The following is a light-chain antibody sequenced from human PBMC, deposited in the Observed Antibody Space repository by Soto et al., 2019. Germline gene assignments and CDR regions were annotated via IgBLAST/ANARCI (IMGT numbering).Light chain of an antibody. CDR3: QQRSDWPWT. CDR2: DAS. CDR1: QSVSSY. V-gene: IGKV3-11*01. J-gene: IGKJ1*01. Sequence: EIVLTQSPATLSLSPGERATLSCRATQSVSSYLAWYQQEPGRAPRLLIYDASNRATGIPARFSGSGSGTDFTLTISSLAPEDFDFYSCQQRSDWPWTFGQGTKVEI.